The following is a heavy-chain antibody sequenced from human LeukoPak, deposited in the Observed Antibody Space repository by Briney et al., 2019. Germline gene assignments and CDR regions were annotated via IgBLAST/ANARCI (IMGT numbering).Heavy chain of an antibody. CDR3: ASDDVTAAPGNDHPRY. CDR2: ISYDGNNK. CDR1: GFTFSRYA. J-gene: IGHJ4*02. D-gene: IGHD6-13*01. Sequence: PGGSLRLSCAASGFTFSRYAIHWVRQVPGKGLEWVTVISYDGNNKYYADSVKGRFTISRDNSNNTLYLQMNSLRTEDTAIYYCASDDVTAAPGNDHPRYWGQGALVTVSS. V-gene: IGHV3-30-3*01.